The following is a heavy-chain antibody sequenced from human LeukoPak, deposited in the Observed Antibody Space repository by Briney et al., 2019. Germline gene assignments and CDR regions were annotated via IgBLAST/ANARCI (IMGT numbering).Heavy chain of an antibody. J-gene: IGHJ4*02. D-gene: IGHD2-21*02. CDR1: GYTFTRYY. Sequence: ASVPVSCMASGYTFTRYYMHWVRQAPGQGLEWMGIISHSGGSTSYAQKYEGRVTMTRDTSTSTVYMELSSLRSEDTAVYYCARDGVVVTAIPFAYWGQGTLVTVSS. V-gene: IGHV1-46*01. CDR2: ISHSGGST. CDR3: ARDGVVVTAIPFAY.